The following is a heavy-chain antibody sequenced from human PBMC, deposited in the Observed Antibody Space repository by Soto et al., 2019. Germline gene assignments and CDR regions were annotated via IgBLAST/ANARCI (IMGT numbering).Heavy chain of an antibody. CDR2: IYSGGST. CDR1: GLTVSSNY. CDR3: ASQSLPYGDLPIDS. V-gene: IGHV3-66*04. J-gene: IGHJ4*02. Sequence: GGSLRLSCAASGLTVSSNYMSWVRQAPGKGLEWVSVIYSGGSTYYADSVKGRFTISRDNSKNTLYLQMNSLRAEDTAVYYCASQSLPYGDLPIDSWGQGTLVTVSS. D-gene: IGHD4-17*01.